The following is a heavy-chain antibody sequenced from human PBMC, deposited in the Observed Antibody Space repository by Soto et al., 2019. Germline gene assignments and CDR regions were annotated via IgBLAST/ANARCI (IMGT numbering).Heavy chain of an antibody. Sequence: PSETLSLTCTVSGGSISSGGYYWSWIRQHPGKGLEWIGYIYYSGSTYYNPSLKSRVTISVDTSKNQFSLKLSSVTAADTAVYYCARDLGSNYYYMDVWGKGTKVTVSS. CDR3: ARDLGSNYYYMDV. J-gene: IGHJ6*03. D-gene: IGHD4-4*01. CDR1: GGSISSGGYY. V-gene: IGHV4-31*03. CDR2: IYYSGST.